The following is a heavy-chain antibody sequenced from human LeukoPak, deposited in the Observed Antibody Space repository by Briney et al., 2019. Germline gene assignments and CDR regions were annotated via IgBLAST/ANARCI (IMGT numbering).Heavy chain of an antibody. D-gene: IGHD3-22*01. V-gene: IGHV3-21*01. CDR3: ARELGGGETCYYDSSGYPEGAFDI. CDR1: GFTFSSYS. CDR2: ISSSSSYI. Sequence: GGSLRLSCAASGFTFSSYSMNWVRQAPGKGLEWVSSISSSSSYIYYADSVKGRFTISRDNAKNSLYLQMNSLRAEDTAVYYCARELGGGETCYYDSSGYPEGAFDIWGQGTMVTISS. J-gene: IGHJ3*02.